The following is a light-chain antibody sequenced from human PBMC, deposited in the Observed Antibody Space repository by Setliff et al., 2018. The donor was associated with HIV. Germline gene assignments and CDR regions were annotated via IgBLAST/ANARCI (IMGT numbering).Light chain of an antibody. V-gene: IGLV2-14*02. CDR3: SSYTSSSTLVV. J-gene: IGLJ2*01. CDR1: SSDVGNYNL. Sequence: SALAQPASVSGSPGQSITISCTGTSSDVGNYNLVSWYQQYPGKAPKLIIYDVTKRPSGVSNRFSGSKSGNTASLTISGLQAEDEADYYCSSYTSSSTLVVFGGGTKVTVL. CDR2: DVT.